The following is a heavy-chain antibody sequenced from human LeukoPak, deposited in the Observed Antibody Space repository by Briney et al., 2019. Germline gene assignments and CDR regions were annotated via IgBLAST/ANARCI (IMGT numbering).Heavy chain of an antibody. Sequence: ASVKVSCKASGYTFTSYGTSWVRQAPGQGLEWMGWISAYNGNTNYAQKLQGRVTMTTDTSTSTAYMELRSMRSDDTAVYYCAGTYCGGDCQGGAFDIWGQGTMVTVSS. CDR1: GYTFTSYG. J-gene: IGHJ3*02. CDR3: AGTYCGGDCQGGAFDI. CDR2: ISAYNGNT. V-gene: IGHV1-18*01. D-gene: IGHD2-21*02.